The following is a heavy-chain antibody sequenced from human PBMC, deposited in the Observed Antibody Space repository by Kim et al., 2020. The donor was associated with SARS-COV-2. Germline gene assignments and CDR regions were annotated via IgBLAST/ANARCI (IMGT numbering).Heavy chain of an antibody. Sequence: GGSLRLSCAASGFTFSSYGMHWVRQAPGKGLEWVAVIWYDGSNKYYADSVKGRFTISRDNSKNTLYLQMNSLRAEDTAVYYCARDRSGWYAGVGYYYYYGMDVWGQGTTVTVSS. CDR1: GFTFSSYG. J-gene: IGHJ6*02. D-gene: IGHD6-19*01. CDR2: IWYDGSNK. CDR3: ARDRSGWYAGVGYYYYYGMDV. V-gene: IGHV3-33*01.